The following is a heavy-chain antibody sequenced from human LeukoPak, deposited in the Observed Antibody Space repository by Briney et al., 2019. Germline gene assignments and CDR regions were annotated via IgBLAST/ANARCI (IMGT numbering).Heavy chain of an antibody. D-gene: IGHD1-1*01. Sequence: PSETLSLTCAVYGGSFSGYYWSWIREPPGKGLEWIGEINHSGSTNYHPSIKSRVTISVDTSKNQFSLKLSSVTAADTAVYYCARERRYDPFDYWGQGTLVTVSS. CDR3: ARERRYDPFDY. CDR1: GGSFSGYY. J-gene: IGHJ4*02. V-gene: IGHV4-34*01. CDR2: INHSGST.